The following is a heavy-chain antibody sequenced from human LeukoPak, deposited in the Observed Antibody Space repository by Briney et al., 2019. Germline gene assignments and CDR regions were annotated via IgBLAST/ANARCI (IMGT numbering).Heavy chain of an antibody. CDR3: ARGGYYGSGNDFRFDP. Sequence: SETPSLTCSVYGGSLSHYYWSWIRQPPGKGLEWIGYIDYSGYTNYNPSLKSRVTISVDTSKNQFSLKLTSVTAADTAVYFCARGGYYGSGNDFRFDPWGQGTLVTVSS. V-gene: IGHV4-59*13. CDR1: GGSLSHYY. J-gene: IGHJ5*02. CDR2: IDYSGYT. D-gene: IGHD3-10*01.